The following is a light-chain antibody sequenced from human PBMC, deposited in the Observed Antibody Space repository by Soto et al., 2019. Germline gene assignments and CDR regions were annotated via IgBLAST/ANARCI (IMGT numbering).Light chain of an antibody. J-gene: IGLJ1*01. CDR2: DDR. CDR1: NIGSKS. V-gene: IGLV3-21*02. Sequence: SYELTQPPSVSVAPGQTARITCGGDNIGSKSVHWYQQKPGQAPVLVVYDDRDRPSGIPERFSGSNSGNTATLTISRVEAGDEADYYCQVWDSSTDDLYVFGPGTKLTVL. CDR3: QVWDSSTDDLYV.